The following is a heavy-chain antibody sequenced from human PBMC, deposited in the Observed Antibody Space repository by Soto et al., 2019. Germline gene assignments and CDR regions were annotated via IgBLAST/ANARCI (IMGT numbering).Heavy chain of an antibody. J-gene: IGHJ6*02. V-gene: IGHV4-30-2*01. CDR2: INYSGST. Sequence: SETLSLTCDVSGGSISTGVYSWNWIRQPPGKGLEWVGYINYSGSTYDNPSLKGRVTMSVNRSKNQFSLNLTSVTAADTAVYFCARGHYRYAMDVWGQGTTVTVS. CDR1: GGSISTGVYS. CDR3: ARGHYRYAMDV.